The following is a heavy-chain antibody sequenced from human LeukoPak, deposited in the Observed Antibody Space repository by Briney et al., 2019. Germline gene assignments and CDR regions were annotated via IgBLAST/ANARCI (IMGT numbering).Heavy chain of an antibody. V-gene: IGHV4-59*12. D-gene: IGHD1-7*01. CDR1: GGSISSYY. J-gene: IGHJ6*02. CDR2: IYYSGSA. Sequence: PSETLSLTCTVSGGSISSYYWSWIRQPPGKGLEWIGYIYYSGSANYNPSLKSRVTISVDTSKNQFSLKLSSVTAADTAVYYCASLNWNYGGNYYYYYGMDVWGQGTTVTVSS. CDR3: ASLNWNYGGNYYYYYGMDV.